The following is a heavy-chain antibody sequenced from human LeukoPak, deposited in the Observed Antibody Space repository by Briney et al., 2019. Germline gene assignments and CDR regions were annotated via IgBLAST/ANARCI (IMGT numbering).Heavy chain of an antibody. J-gene: IGHJ4*02. Sequence: GGSLRLSCEASGFTFSIYAMSWVRQGTGKGLEWVSSTSSGGELTFYADSVKGRFTISRDNSKNTLYLQMNSLRAEDTAVYYCAKDRPNYYHDNGHYYRRGGDCWGQGTLVTVSS. V-gene: IGHV3-23*01. D-gene: IGHD3-22*01. CDR1: GFTFSIYA. CDR2: TSSGGELT. CDR3: AKDRPNYYHDNGHYYRRGGDC.